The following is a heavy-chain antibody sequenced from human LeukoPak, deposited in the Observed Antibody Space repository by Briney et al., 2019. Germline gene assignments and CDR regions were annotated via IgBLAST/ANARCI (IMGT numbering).Heavy chain of an antibody. CDR1: GFTFSSYE. D-gene: IGHD2-8*01. V-gene: IGHV3-48*03. Sequence: GGSLRLSCAASGFTFSSYEMNWVRQAPGKGLEWVSYISSSGSTIYYADSVKGRCTISRDNAKKLLYLQMNSLRAEDTAVYYCAREGVGHYYYYYYIDVWGKGTTVTISS. CDR2: ISSSGSTI. CDR3: AREGVGHYYYYYYIDV. J-gene: IGHJ6*03.